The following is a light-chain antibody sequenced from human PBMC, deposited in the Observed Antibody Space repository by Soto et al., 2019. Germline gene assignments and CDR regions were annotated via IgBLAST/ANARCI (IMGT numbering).Light chain of an antibody. CDR3: SSYTSSSTLV. CDR2: EVS. Sequence: QSVLTQPASVSGSPGQSITISCTGTSRDVGGYHYVSWYQQHPGKAPKLMIYEVSNRPSGVSNRFSGSKSGNTASLTISGLQDEDDADYYCSSYTSSSTLVFGGGTKVTVL. V-gene: IGLV2-14*01. CDR1: SRDVGGYHY. J-gene: IGLJ3*02.